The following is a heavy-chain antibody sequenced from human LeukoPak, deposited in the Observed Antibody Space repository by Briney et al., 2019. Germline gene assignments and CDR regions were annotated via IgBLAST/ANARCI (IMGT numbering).Heavy chain of an antibody. CDR2: INHSGST. CDR1: GGSFSGYY. D-gene: IGHD3-22*01. CDR3: ASLSQDSSGYPNPFDY. J-gene: IGHJ4*02. Sequence: SETLSLTCAVYGGSFSGYYWSWIRQPPGKGLEWIGEINHSGSTNYNPSLKSRVTISVDTSKNQFSLKLGSVTAADTAVYYCASLSQDSSGYPNPFDYWGQGTLVTVSS. V-gene: IGHV4-34*01.